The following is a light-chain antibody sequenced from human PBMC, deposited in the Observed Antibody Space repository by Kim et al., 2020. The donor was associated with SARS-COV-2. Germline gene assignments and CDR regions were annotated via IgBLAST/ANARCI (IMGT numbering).Light chain of an antibody. CDR2: RDT. CDR1: NIGSKI. J-gene: IGLJ3*02. Sequence: SGALGQTATITCGASNIGSKIVHWDQQTPGQAPVMVIDRDTNRPSGIPERFSGSTSGNTATLTISRAQAGDEADYYCQVWDSNTWVFGGGTQLTVL. V-gene: IGLV3-9*01. CDR3: QVWDSNTWV.